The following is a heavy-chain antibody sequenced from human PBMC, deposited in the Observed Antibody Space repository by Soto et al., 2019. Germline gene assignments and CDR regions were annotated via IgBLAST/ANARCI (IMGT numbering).Heavy chain of an antibody. CDR3: ARDSSSYFDY. CDR1: GFTFSSYA. V-gene: IGHV3-30-3*01. D-gene: IGHD6-6*01. CDR2: ISYDGSNK. Sequence: GGSLRLSCAASGFTFSSYAMHWVRQAPGKGLEWVAVISYDGSNKYYADSVKGRFTISRDKSKNTLYLQMNSLRAEDTAVYYCARDSSSYFDYWGQGTLVTVSS. J-gene: IGHJ4*02.